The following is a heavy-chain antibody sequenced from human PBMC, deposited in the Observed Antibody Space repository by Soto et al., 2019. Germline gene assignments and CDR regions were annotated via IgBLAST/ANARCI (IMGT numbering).Heavy chain of an antibody. CDR2: IYYSGST. CDR1: GGSISSGDYY. Sequence: QVQLQESGPGLVKPSQTLSLTCTVSGGSISSGDYYWSWIRQPPGKGLEWIGYIYYSGSTYYNPSLQSRVXXSXDXXKNQFSLKLSSVTAADTAVYYCARSVRFLEWLTDYWGQGTLVTVSS. J-gene: IGHJ4*02. CDR3: ARSVRFLEWLTDY. D-gene: IGHD3-3*01. V-gene: IGHV4-30-4*01.